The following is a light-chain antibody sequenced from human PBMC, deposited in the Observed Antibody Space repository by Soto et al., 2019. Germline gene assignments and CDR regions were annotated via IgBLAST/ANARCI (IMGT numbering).Light chain of an antibody. J-gene: IGKJ5*01. V-gene: IGKV3-11*01. CDR1: QSVSSY. CDR2: DAS. Sequence: EIVLTQSPATLSLSPGERATLSCRASQSVSSYLAWYQQKPGQAPRLLIYDASNRATGIPARFSGSGSGTDFTLTISSLEPEDFAVYYCQLRSNWFSITFGQGTRLEIK. CDR3: QLRSNWFSIT.